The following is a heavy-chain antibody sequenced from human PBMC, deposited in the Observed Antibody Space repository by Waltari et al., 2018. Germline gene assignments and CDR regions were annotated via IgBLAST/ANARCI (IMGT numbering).Heavy chain of an antibody. D-gene: IGHD1-26*01. J-gene: IGHJ4*02. CDR1: GGSISSGSYY. CDR3: ARDIVGALDY. CDR2: IYTSGST. Sequence: QVQLQESGPGLVKPSQTLSLTCTVSGGSISSGSYYWSWIRQPAGKGLEWIGRIYTSGSTTYNPPLKSRVPISVDTSKNQFSLKLSSVTAADTAVYYCARDIVGALDYWGQGTLVTVSS. V-gene: IGHV4-61*02.